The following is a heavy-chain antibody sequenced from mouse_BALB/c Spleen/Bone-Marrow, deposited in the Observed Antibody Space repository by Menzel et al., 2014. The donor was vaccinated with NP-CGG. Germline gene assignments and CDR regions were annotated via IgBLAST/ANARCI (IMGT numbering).Heavy chain of an antibody. CDR3: ARYDGYEAY. V-gene: IGHV1-7*01. CDR2: INPSTSYT. Sequence: VQLQQSGAELAKPGASVKMSCKASGHTFTSYWMHWVKQRPGQGLEWIGYINPSTSYTEYNQKFKDKATLTADKSSSTAYMQLSSLTSEDSAVYYCARYDGYEAYWGQGTLVTVSA. D-gene: IGHD2-3*01. J-gene: IGHJ3*01. CDR1: GHTFTSYW.